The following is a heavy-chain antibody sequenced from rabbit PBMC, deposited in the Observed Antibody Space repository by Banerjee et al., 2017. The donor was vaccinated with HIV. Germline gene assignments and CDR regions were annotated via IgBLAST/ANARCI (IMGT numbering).Heavy chain of an antibody. CDR2: IGTGSVST. CDR3: ARAGYVAYAGYGDLNL. D-gene: IGHD7-1*01. J-gene: IGHJ4*01. CDR1: GFSFSNSYW. Sequence: QEQLEESGGDLVKPEGSLTLTCTASGFSFSNSYWICWVRQAPGKGLEWIGCIGTGSVSTYYANWAKGRFTISKTSSTTVTLQMTSLTAADTATYFCARAGYVAYAGYGDLNLWGPGTLVTVS. V-gene: IGHV1S45*01.